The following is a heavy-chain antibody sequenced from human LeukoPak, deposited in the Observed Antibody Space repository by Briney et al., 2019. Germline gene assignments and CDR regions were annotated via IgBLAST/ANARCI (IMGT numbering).Heavy chain of an antibody. CDR2: INHDRREK. CDR1: GFPFSGYW. Sequence: HGGSLRLSCAASGFPFSGYWMSWVRQAPGKGLECFANINHDRREKCYVDSVKGQFTISRDNAKNSLSLQMNSLRAEDTAVYYCAREKLRWLDYWGQGTLVTVSS. J-gene: IGHJ4*02. D-gene: IGHD4-23*01. CDR3: AREKLRWLDY. V-gene: IGHV3-7*04.